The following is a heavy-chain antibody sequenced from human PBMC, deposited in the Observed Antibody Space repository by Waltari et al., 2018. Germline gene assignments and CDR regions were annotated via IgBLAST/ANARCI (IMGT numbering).Heavy chain of an antibody. D-gene: IGHD3-22*01. Sequence: QVQLVQSGAEVKKPGSSVKVSCKASGGTFSSYAISWVRQAPGQGLEWMGGIIPIFGTAKYAQKFQGRVTITTDESTSTAYMELSSLRSEDTAVYYCARGNRDLYYYDSSGYRTLDAFDIWGQGTMVTVSS. CDR3: ARGNRDLYYYDSSGYRTLDAFDI. CDR2: IIPIFGTA. CDR1: GGTFSSYA. J-gene: IGHJ3*02. V-gene: IGHV1-69*05.